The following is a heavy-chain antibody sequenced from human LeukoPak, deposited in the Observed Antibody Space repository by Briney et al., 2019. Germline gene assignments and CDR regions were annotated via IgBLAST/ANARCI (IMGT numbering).Heavy chain of an antibody. Sequence: GGSLRLSCAASGFTFSSYSMNWVRQAPGKGLEWVSSISSSSSYIYYADSVKGRSTISRDNAKNSLYLQMNSLRAEDTAVYYCAIIQGVIGPNGYWGQGTLVTVSS. V-gene: IGHV3-21*01. CDR3: AIIQGVIGPNGY. D-gene: IGHD3-10*01. CDR2: ISSSSSYI. CDR1: GFTFSSYS. J-gene: IGHJ4*02.